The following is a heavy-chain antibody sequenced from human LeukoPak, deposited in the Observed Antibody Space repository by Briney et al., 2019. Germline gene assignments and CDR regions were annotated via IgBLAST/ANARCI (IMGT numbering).Heavy chain of an antibody. J-gene: IGHJ5*02. CDR2: INTYGTST. D-gene: IGHD4-17*01. V-gene: IGHV3-74*03. CDR3: ARGSTTVTTKEWFDP. CDR1: GFTFSSYW. Sequence: GGSLRLSCAASGFTFSSYWMHWVRQVPGKGLIWVGRINTYGTSTTYGDSVEGRFTISRDNAKNTLYLEMNSLRDDDTAVYYCARGSTTVTTKEWFDPWGQGAPVTVSS.